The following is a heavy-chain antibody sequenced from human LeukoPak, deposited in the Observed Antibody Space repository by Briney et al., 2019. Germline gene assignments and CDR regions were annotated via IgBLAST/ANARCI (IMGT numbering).Heavy chain of an antibody. CDR2: INHSGST. V-gene: IGHV4-34*01. CDR1: EFSVGSNY. D-gene: IGHD1-26*01. Sequence: GSLRLSCAASEFSVGSNYMTWVRQAPGKGLEWIGEINHSGSTNYNPSLKSRVTISVDASKNQFSLKLSSVTAADTAVYYCARGWSGSYGDYAFDIWGQGTMVTVSS. J-gene: IGHJ3*02. CDR3: ARGWSGSYGDYAFDI.